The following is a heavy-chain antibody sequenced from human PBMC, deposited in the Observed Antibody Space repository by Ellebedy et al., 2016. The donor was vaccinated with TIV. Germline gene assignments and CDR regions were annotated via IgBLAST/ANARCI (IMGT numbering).Heavy chain of an antibody. V-gene: IGHV3-7*03. J-gene: IGHJ4*02. CDR1: GFTFSNAW. CDR3: VRDLHWSYFD. Sequence: LSLTCAASGFTFSNAWVSWVRQAPGKGLEWVANIKEDGSEEYYVDSVKGRFTISRDNTKNSLYLQMNSLRAEDTAVYYCVRDLHWSYFDWGQGTLVTVSS. D-gene: IGHD1-26*01. CDR2: IKEDGSEE.